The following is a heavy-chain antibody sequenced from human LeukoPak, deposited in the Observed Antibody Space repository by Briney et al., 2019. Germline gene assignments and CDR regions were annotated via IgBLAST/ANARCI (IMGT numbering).Heavy chain of an antibody. CDR1: GFTFSNYG. Sequence: GRSLRLSCAASGFTFSNYGMHWVRQVPGKGLEWVAVISYDGSNKYYADSVKGRFTISRDNSKNTLYLQMNSLRAEDTAVYYCALLDYWGQGTLVTVSS. D-gene: IGHD5/OR15-5a*01. CDR3: ALLDY. CDR2: ISYDGSNK. J-gene: IGHJ4*02. V-gene: IGHV3-30*19.